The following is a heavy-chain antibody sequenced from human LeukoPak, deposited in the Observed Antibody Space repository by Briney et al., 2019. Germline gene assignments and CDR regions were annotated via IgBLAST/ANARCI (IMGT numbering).Heavy chain of an antibody. V-gene: IGHV4-34*01. D-gene: IGHD3-22*01. J-gene: IGHJ4*02. CDR1: GGSFSGYY. CDR2: INHSGST. CDR3: ARGPRDYYDSSGYYDY. Sequence: SETLSLTCAVYGGSFSGYYWSWIRRPPGRGLEWIGEINHSGSTNYNPSLKSRVTISVDTSKNQFSLKLSSVTAADTAVYYCARGPRDYYDSSGYYDYWGQGTLVTVSS.